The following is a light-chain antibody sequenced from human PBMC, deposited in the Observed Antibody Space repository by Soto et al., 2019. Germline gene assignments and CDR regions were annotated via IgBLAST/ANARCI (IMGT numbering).Light chain of an antibody. J-gene: IGKJ5*01. V-gene: IGKV3-15*01. CDR2: AAS. Sequence: EVVMTQSPATLSVSPVATATLSCRASQSVGSNLACYQQKPGQAPRLLIYAASTRATGIPARFSGSGSGTEFTLTISSLQSEDFAVYYCQQYNNWSFGQGTRLEIK. CDR3: QQYNNWS. CDR1: QSVGSN.